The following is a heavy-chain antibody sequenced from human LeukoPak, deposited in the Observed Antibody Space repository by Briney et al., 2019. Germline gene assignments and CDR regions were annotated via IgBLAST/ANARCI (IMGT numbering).Heavy chain of an antibody. Sequence: NLGESLKISCKGSGYSFTSYWIGWVRQLPGKGLEWMGIIYPGDSDTRYSPSFQGQVTISADKSISTAYLQWSSLKASDTAMYYCARHVAGWNYGYPIYYYYMDVWGKGTTVTVSS. CDR2: IYPGDSDT. CDR3: ARHVAGWNYGYPIYYYYMDV. CDR1: GYSFTSYW. V-gene: IGHV5-51*01. D-gene: IGHD1-7*01. J-gene: IGHJ6*03.